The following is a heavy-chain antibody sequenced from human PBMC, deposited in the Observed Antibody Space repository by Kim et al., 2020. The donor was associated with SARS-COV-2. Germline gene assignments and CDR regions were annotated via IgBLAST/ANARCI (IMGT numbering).Heavy chain of an antibody. V-gene: IGHV3-33*01. D-gene: IGHD6-6*01. CDR3: AREVPPSIDGMDV. J-gene: IGHJ6*02. Sequence: YAESVESRFTISRDKSKNTLYLQMNSLTAEDTAVYYCAREVPPSIDGMDVWGQGTTVTVSS.